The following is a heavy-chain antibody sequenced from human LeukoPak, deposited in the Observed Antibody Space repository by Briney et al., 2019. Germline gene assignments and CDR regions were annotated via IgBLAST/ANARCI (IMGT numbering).Heavy chain of an antibody. Sequence: TGGSLRLSCAASGFTFTSNWMHWVRQAPGKGLVWVSRINSDGSSTIFADSVRGRFTISRDNAKNTLYLQMNSLRAEDTAVYYCARGFQGPDVWGKGTTVTVSS. CDR3: ARGFQGPDV. CDR1: GFTFTSNW. V-gene: IGHV3-74*01. CDR2: INSDGSST. J-gene: IGHJ6*04.